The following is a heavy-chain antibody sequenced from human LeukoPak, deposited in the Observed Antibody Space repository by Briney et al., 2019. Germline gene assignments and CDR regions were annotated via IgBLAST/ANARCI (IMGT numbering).Heavy chain of an antibody. CDR1: GGSISSYY. CDR2: IYYSGST. J-gene: IGHJ4*02. V-gene: IGHV4-59*01. Sequence: PSETLSLTCTVSGGSISSYYWSWIRQPPGKGLEWIGYIYYSGSTNYNPSLESRVTISVDTSKNQFSLKLSSVTAADTAVYYCAKGDTAMVEDIYYFDYWGQGTLVTVSS. CDR3: AKGDTAMVEDIYYFDY. D-gene: IGHD5-18*01.